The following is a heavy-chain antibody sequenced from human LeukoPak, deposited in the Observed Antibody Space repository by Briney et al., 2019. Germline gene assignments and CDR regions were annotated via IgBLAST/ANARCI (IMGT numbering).Heavy chain of an antibody. CDR2: IIPILGIA. Sequence: SSVSLSCKASGGTFSSYAISWVRQAPGQGLEWMGRIIPILGIANYAQKFQGRVTFTEEKSTSTAYMELSSLRSEDTAVYYCARDEFRGNSENYYYGMDVWGRGSTVAVSS. J-gene: IGHJ6*02. V-gene: IGHV1-69*04. CDR3: ARDEFRGNSENYYYGMDV. D-gene: IGHD4-23*01. CDR1: GGTFSSYA.